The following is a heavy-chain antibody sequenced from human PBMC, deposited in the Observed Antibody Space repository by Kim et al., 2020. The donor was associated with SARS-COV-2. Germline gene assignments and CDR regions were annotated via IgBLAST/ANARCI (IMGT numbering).Heavy chain of an antibody. Sequence: GGSLRLSCAASGFTFSNYAMNWVRQVPGKGLEWVSTISDSADSTYDADSVRGRFTISRDNSKNTLFLHMSSLRGDDTAVYYCVKGEGPYCIKRVCYPFDDWGHGTLVTVSS. V-gene: IGHV3-23*01. CDR1: GFTFSNYA. CDR3: VKGEGPYCIKRVCYPFDD. J-gene: IGHJ4*01. D-gene: IGHD2-8*01. CDR2: ISDSADST.